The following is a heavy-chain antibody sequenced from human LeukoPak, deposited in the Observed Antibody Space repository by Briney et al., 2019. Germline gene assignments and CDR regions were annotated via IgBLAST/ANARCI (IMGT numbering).Heavy chain of an antibody. D-gene: IGHD2-2*01. CDR2: MNPNSGNT. V-gene: IGHV1-8*02. J-gene: IGHJ4*02. Sequence: ASVKVSCKASGGTFSSYAISWVRQATGQGLEWMGWMNPNSGNTGYAQKFQGRVTMTRNTSISTAYMELSSLRSEDTAVYYCARGHVCSSTSCHEHFDYWGQGTLVTVSS. CDR3: ARGHVCSSTSCHEHFDY. CDR1: GGTFSSYA.